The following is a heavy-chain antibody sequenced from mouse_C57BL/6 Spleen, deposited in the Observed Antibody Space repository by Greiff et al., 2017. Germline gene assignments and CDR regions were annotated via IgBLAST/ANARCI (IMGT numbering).Heavy chain of an antibody. D-gene: IGHD2-5*01. J-gene: IGHJ4*01. V-gene: IGHV2-6-1*01. CDR2: IWSVGST. CDR1: GFSLTSYG. Sequence: QVQLQQSGPGLVAPSQTLSLTCTVSGFSLTSYGVHWVRQPPGKGLEWLVVIWSVGSTIYYSALKSRLSIGEDTSKSQVILKMNSLHTDDTAMYYCARHGYSNYASRDYWGQGTSVTVSS. CDR3: ARHGYSNYASRDY.